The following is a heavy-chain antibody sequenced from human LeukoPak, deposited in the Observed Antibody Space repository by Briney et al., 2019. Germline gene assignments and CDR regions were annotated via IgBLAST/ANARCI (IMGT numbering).Heavy chain of an antibody. CDR3: AKNQSGWGWSAFDI. V-gene: IGHV3-23*01. J-gene: IGHJ3*02. CDR1: GFTFSSYA. D-gene: IGHD7-27*01. CDR2: ISGSGGST. Sequence: PGGSLRLSRAASGFTFSSYAMSWVRQAPGKGLEWVSVISGSGGSTYYADSVKGRFTISRDNSKNTLYLQMNSLRAEDTAVYYCAKNQSGWGWSAFDIWGQGTMVTVSS.